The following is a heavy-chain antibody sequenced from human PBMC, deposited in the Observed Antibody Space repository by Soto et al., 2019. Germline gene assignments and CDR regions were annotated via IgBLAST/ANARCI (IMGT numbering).Heavy chain of an antibody. D-gene: IGHD6-13*01. V-gene: IGHV3-23*01. CDR1: GFHFSNYA. CDR3: AKRTLTAAGFEY. Sequence: EVQLLESGGGLVQPGGSLRLSCAASGFHFSNYAMTWVCQAPGKGLEWVSVITGSGGCTYFVDSVKGRFTISRDNTKNTLYLQMNSLRAEDTSDNYCAKRTLTAAGFEYWCQGTLVTVSS. CDR2: ITGSGGCT. J-gene: IGHJ4*02.